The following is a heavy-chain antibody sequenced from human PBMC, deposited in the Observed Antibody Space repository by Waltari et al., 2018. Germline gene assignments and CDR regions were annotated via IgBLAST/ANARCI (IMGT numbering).Heavy chain of an antibody. CDR1: GLSVISNY. CDR3: ARVWRNYHYYGMDV. V-gene: IGHV3-53*02. CDR2: IYDGGSS. J-gene: IGHJ6*02. D-gene: IGHD3-16*01. Sequence: EVQLVETGVGLTQPGGSLRLSCAASGLSVISNYIRWVRQAPGRGLEWVSTIYDGGSSYYADSVKGRLTISRDNSKNTVYLQMNSLRVDDTAVYYCARVWRNYHYYGMDVWGQGTTVTVSS.